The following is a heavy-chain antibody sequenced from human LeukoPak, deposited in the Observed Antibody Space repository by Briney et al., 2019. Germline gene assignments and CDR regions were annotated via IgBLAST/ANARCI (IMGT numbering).Heavy chain of an antibody. CDR3: AKDSDYYGSGSYFDY. D-gene: IGHD3-10*01. V-gene: IGHV3-23*01. Sequence: GGSLRLSRAASGFTFSSYAMSWVRQAPGKGLEWVSAISGSGGSTYYADSVKGRFTISRDNSKNTLYLQMNSLRAEDTAVYYCAKDSDYYGSGSYFDYWGQGTLVTVSS. CDR2: ISGSGGST. J-gene: IGHJ4*02. CDR1: GFTFSSYA.